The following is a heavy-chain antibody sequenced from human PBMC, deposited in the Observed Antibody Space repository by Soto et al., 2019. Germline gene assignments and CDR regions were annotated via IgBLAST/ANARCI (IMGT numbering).Heavy chain of an antibody. CDR2: ISGSGGST. CDR1: GFTFSSYA. Sequence: GSLRLSCAASGFTFSSYAMSWVRQAPGKGLEWVSAISGSGGSTYYADSVKGRFTISRDNSKNTLYLQMNSLRAEDTAVYYCAKDRGTYYYDSSGYYLSDYWGQGTLVTVSS. CDR3: AKDRGTYYYDSSGYYLSDY. J-gene: IGHJ4*02. D-gene: IGHD3-22*01. V-gene: IGHV3-23*01.